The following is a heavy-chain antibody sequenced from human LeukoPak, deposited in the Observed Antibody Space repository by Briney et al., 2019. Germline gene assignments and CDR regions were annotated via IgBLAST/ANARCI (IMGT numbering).Heavy chain of an antibody. J-gene: IGHJ5*02. D-gene: IGHD3-16*01. CDR3: ARGAVEGYNWFDP. CDR2: IIPILGIA. CDR1: GGTFTSYA. Sequence: SVKVSCKASGGTFTSYAISWVRQAPGQGLEGMGRIIPILGIANYVLQFQGRVTITAHKSTSTAHMELSSLRSEDTAVYYCARGAVEGYNWFDPWGEGTLVTVSS. V-gene: IGHV1-69*04.